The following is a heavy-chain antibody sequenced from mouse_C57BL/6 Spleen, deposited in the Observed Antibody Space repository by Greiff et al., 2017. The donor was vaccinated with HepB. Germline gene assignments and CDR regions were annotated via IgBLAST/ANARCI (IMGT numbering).Heavy chain of an antibody. D-gene: IGHD1-1*01. CDR2: IYPGDGDT. CDR1: GYAFSSSW. Sequence: QVQLKESGPELVKPGASVKISCKASGYAFSSSWMNWVKQRPGKGLEWIGRIYPGDGDTNYNGKFKGKATLTADKSSSTAYMQLSSLTSEDSAVYFCASLLYYYGSRGAFAYWGQGTLVTVSA. V-gene: IGHV1-82*01. CDR3: ASLLYYYGSRGAFAY. J-gene: IGHJ3*01.